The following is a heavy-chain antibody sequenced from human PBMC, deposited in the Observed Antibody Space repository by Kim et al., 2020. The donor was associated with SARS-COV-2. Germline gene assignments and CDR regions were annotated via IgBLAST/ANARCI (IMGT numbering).Heavy chain of an antibody. CDR3: AKDYYGSGSYLENFDY. J-gene: IGHJ4*02. D-gene: IGHD3-10*01. Sequence: SVKGRFTISRDNSKNTLYLQMNSLRAEDTAVYYCAKDYYGSGSYLENFDYWGQGTLVTVSS. V-gene: IGHV3-30*02.